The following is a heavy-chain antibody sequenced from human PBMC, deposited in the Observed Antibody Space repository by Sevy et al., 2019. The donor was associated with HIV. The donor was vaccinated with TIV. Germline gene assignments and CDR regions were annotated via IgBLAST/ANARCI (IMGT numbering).Heavy chain of an antibody. V-gene: IGHV3-30*14. CDR2: ISYDGSQK. CDR3: ARETRSGSYYYLDH. Sequence: GGSLRLSCAASGFAFSTYSMHWVRQAPGKGLEWVAVISYDGSQKYYADSVKGRITISRDNSKNTLYLQMSSLRVEDTAVYYCARETRSGSYYYLDHWGQGTLVTVSS. D-gene: IGHD1-26*01. CDR1: GFAFSTYS. J-gene: IGHJ4*02.